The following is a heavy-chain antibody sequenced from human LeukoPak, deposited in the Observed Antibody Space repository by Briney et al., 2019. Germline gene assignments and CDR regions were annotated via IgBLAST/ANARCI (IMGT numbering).Heavy chain of an antibody. CDR3: ATGSGYYPYYYYYYMDV. CDR2: IYYSGST. Sequence: PSETLSLTCTVSGGSISSYYWSWIRQPPGKGLEWIGYIYYSGSTNYNPSLKSRVTISVDTSKNQFSLKLSSVTAADTAVYYCATGSGYYPYYYYYYMDVWGKGTTVTVSS. D-gene: IGHD3-3*01. V-gene: IGHV4-59*12. CDR1: GGSISSYY. J-gene: IGHJ6*03.